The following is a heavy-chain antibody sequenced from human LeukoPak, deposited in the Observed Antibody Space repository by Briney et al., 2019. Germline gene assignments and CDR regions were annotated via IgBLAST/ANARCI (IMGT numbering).Heavy chain of an antibody. Sequence: SETLSLTCTVSGGSISSYYWSWIRQPPGKGLEWIGSIYYSGSTNYIPSLKSRVTISVDTSKNQFSLKLSSMTAADTAVYYCARGPNSKYFDYWAREPWSPSPQ. CDR1: GGSISSYY. V-gene: IGHV4-59*01. CDR2: IYYSGST. CDR3: ARGPNSKYFDY. J-gene: IGHJ4*02.